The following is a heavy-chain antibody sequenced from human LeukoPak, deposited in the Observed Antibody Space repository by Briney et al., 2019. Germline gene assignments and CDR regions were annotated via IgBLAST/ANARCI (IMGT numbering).Heavy chain of an antibody. D-gene: IGHD3-10*01. CDR2: IYHSGST. J-gene: IGHJ4*02. CDR1: GYSISSGYY. V-gene: IGHV4-38-2*02. Sequence: PSETLSLTCTVSGYSISSGYYWGWIRQPPGKGLEWIGSIYHSGSTYYNPSLKSRVTISVDTSKNQFSLKLSSVTAADTAVYYCARVGMVRGVKYFDYWGQGTLVTVSS. CDR3: ARVGMVRGVKYFDY.